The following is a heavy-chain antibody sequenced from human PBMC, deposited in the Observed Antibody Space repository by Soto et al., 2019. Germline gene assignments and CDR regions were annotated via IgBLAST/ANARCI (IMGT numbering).Heavy chain of an antibody. CDR1: GYTFTGYY. CDR2: INPNSGGT. J-gene: IGHJ4*02. Sequence: QVPLVQSGAEVKKPGASVKVSCKASGYTFTGYYMHWVRQAPGQGLEWMGWINPNSGGTNYAQKFQGWVTMTRDTSISTAYMELSRLRSDDTAVYYCARDFSAIAVAGLTDYFDYWGQGTLVTVSS. CDR3: ARDFSAIAVAGLTDYFDY. D-gene: IGHD6-19*01. V-gene: IGHV1-2*04.